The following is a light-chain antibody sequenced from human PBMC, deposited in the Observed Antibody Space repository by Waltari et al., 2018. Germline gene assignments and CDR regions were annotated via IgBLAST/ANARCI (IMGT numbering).Light chain of an antibody. V-gene: IGKV1-17*02. CDR1: QGISNY. J-gene: IGKJ4*01. CDR3: LQHNSDPLT. Sequence: DIQMTQSPSSLSSSVGDTVTITCRASQGISNYLNWFQQKPGKVPKLLIYAATTLQSGVPSRFSGSGSGTEFTLTISNLQPEDFAAYYCLQHNSDPLTFGGGTRVEIK. CDR2: AAT.